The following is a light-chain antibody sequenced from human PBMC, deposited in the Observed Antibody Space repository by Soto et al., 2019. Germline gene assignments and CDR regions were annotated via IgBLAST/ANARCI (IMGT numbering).Light chain of an antibody. Sequence: DIQMTQSPSTLSASLGDRVTITCRASQGIISGLSWYQQKPPKAPTFLIYKASNLEVGVPSTFSGSGSGTDFTLPTSSLEPDDSAIYYCRQRSYSPPITFGQGTRLEIK. CDR1: QGIISG. V-gene: IGKV1-5*03. CDR3: RQRSYSPPIT. J-gene: IGKJ5*01. CDR2: KAS.